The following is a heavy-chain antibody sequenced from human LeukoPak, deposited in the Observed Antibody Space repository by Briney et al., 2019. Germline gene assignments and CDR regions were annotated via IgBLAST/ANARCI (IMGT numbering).Heavy chain of an antibody. J-gene: IGHJ4*02. CDR2: ISSSSSI. CDR3: ARADFWSGYYMDY. D-gene: IGHD3-3*01. Sequence: GGSLRLSCAASGFTFSSYSMNWVRQAPGKGLEWVSYISSSSSIYYSDYVKGRFTISRDNAKNALYMQMNSLRAEDTAVYYCARADFWSGYYMDYWRQGTLVTVSS. V-gene: IGHV3-48*01. CDR1: GFTFSSYS.